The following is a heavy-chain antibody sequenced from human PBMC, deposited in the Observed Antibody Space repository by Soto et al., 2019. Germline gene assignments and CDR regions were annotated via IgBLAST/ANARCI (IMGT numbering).Heavy chain of an antibody. CDR2: INPSGGST. D-gene: IGHD2-15*01. J-gene: IGHJ5*02. CDR1: GYTFTSYY. CDR3: ARVGYCSGGSCPWGWFDP. V-gene: IGHV1-46*03. Sequence: QVQLVQSGAEVKKPGASVKVSCKASGYTFTSYYMHWVRQAPGQGLEWMGIINPSGGSTSYAQKFQGRVTMTRDRSTSTVYMELSSLRSEATAVYYCARVGYCSGGSCPWGWFDPWGQGTLVTVSS.